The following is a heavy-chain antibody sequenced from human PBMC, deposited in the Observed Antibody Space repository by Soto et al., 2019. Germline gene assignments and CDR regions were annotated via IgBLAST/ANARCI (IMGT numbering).Heavy chain of an antibody. CDR1: GFTFSNYA. J-gene: IGHJ4*02. Sequence: EVQLLESGGGLVQPGGSLRLSCAASGFTFSNYAVTWVRQAPGKGLEWVSTISGSGGSTYYADSVKGRFTISRDNSTNPLSLQMNCLRAEDSAVYYCAKDQGSSWYEIDYWGQGTLVTVSS. D-gene: IGHD6-13*01. CDR3: AKDQGSSWYEIDY. CDR2: ISGSGGST. V-gene: IGHV3-23*01.